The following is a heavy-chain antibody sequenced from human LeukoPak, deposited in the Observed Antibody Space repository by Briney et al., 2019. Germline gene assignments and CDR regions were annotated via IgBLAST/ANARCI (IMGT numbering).Heavy chain of an antibody. V-gene: IGHV4-34*01. CDR2: IYYSGST. J-gene: IGHJ6*03. CDR3: ARHPYYYYYYMDV. Sequence: SETLSLTCAVYGGSFSGYYWSWIRQPPGKGLEWIGSIYYSGSTYYNPSLKSRVTISVDTSKNQFSLKLSSVTAADTAVYYCARHPYYYYYYMDVWGKGTTVTISS. CDR1: GGSFSGYY.